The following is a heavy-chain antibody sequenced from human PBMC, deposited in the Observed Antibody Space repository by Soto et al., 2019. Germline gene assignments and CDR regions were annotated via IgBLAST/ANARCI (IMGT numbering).Heavy chain of an antibody. CDR2: VIPLFDTA. J-gene: IGHJ6*02. CDR1: GGIFTNNA. D-gene: IGHD5-18*01. V-gene: IGHV1-69*01. Sequence: QVQVVQSGAEVKKPGSSVKVSCKVSGGIFTNNAISWVRQAPGQGLEWLGGVIPLFDTAYYSQIFRGRLRISQHGATTPAYMEVRGLTSADPAVYFCATGGHNDGYNFYHGLDVWGQGTTVTVS. CDR3: ATGGHNDGYNFYHGLDV.